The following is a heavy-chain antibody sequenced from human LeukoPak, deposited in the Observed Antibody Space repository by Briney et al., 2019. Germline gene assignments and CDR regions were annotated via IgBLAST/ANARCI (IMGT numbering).Heavy chain of an antibody. D-gene: IGHD6-13*01. CDR1: GGSISSSSYY. Sequence: NPSETLSLTCTVSGGSISSSSYYWGWIRQPPGKGLEWIGTIYYSGSTYYNPSLKSRVTISVDTSKNQFSLKLSSVTAADTAVYYCARHRAGPFDYWGQGTLVTVSS. CDR2: IYYSGST. CDR3: ARHRAGPFDY. J-gene: IGHJ4*02. V-gene: IGHV4-39*01.